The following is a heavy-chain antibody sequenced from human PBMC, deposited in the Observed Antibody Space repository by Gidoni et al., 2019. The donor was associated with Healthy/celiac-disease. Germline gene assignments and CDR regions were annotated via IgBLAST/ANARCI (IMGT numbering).Heavy chain of an antibody. V-gene: IGHV3-33*01. Sequence: QVQLVESGGGVVQPGRSLRLSCAASGFTFSSYGMNWVRQAPGKGLEWVAVIWYDGSNKYYADSVKGRFTISRDNSKNTLYLQMNSLRAEDTAVYYCAREGGDTVTSTPRIYYYYGMDVWGQGTTVTVSS. CDR2: IWYDGSNK. D-gene: IGHD4-4*01. J-gene: IGHJ6*02. CDR3: AREGGDTVTSTPRIYYYYGMDV. CDR1: GFTFSSYG.